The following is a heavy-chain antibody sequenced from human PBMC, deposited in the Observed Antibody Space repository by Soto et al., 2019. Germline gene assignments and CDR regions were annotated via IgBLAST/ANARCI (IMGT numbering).Heavy chain of an antibody. CDR2: ITPLNDNT. J-gene: IGHJ4*02. Sequence: QIHLVQSGGEVKKPGASVKVSCKTSGYTFTTYGISWVRQAPGQGLEGMGWITPLNDNTNYAQNLQGRVTMTTDTSTNTAYLELRSLTSDDTAVDYCARTDKGDYVPPLDNWGQGTLVTVSS. D-gene: IGHD4-17*01. CDR1: GYTFTTYG. V-gene: IGHV1-18*01. CDR3: ARTDKGDYVPPLDN.